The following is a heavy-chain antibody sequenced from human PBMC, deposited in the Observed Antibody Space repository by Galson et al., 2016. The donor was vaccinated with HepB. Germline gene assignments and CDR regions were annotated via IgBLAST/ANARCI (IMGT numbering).Heavy chain of an antibody. V-gene: IGHV3-33*01. J-gene: IGHJ6*04. CDR3: ARDLEYYDMSGYLSRSRGMDV. Sequence: SLRLSCAASGFNFRTYGMHWVRQAPGKGLEWVADIWYDGSNKNYGGFVKGRFTISRDNSKNMLYLQMNSLRTEDTAIYYCARDLEYYDMSGYLSRSRGMDVWGTGTTVIVSS. D-gene: IGHD3-22*01. CDR1: GFNFRTYG. CDR2: IWYDGSNK.